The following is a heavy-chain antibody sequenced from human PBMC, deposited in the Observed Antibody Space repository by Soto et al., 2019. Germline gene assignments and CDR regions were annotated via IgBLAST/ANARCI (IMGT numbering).Heavy chain of an antibody. CDR2: INHRGSA. CDR1: GGSFSGFY. Sequence: QVQLQQWGAGLLKPSETLSLTCAVYGGSFSGFYWSWIRQSPGKGLEWIAEINHRGSANYNPSLKSRVARSIDTSKNQFSLKLSSVTAADTAIYSCVRGRTGDGDNTADGFDFWRQGTLVSVSS. V-gene: IGHV4-34*01. CDR3: VRGRTGDGDNTADGFDF. J-gene: IGHJ3*01. D-gene: IGHD1-26*01.